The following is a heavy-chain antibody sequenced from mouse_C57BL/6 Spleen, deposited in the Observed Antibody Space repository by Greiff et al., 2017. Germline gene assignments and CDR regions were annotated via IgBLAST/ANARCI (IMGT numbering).Heavy chain of an antibody. D-gene: IGHD4-1*01. J-gene: IGHJ4*01. CDR2: IDPETGGT. V-gene: IGHV1-15*01. CDR1: GYTFTDYE. CDR3: TRGANWDLYYAMDY. Sequence: QVQLQQSGAELVRPGASVTLSCKASGYTFTDYEMHWVKQTPVHGLEWIGAIDPETGGTAYNQKFKGKAILTADKSSSTAYMELRSLTSEDSAVYYCTRGANWDLYYAMDYWGQGTSVTVSS.